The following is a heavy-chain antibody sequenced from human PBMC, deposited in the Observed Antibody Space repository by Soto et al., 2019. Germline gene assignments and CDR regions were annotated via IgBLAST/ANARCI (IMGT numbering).Heavy chain of an antibody. Sequence: GGSLRLSCAAPGFTFNSYSMSWVRPAPGKGLEWVSAISGSGGSTYYADSVKGRFTISRDNSKNTLYLQMNSLRAEDTAVYYCAKVERYYYDSSGYYPIWGQGTLVTVSS. D-gene: IGHD3-22*01. CDR2: ISGSGGST. V-gene: IGHV3-23*01. CDR1: GFTFNSYS. J-gene: IGHJ4*02. CDR3: AKVERYYYDSSGYYPI.